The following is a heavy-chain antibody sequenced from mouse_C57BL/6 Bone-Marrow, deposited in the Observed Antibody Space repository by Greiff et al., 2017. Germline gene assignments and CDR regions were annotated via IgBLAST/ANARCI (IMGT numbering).Heavy chain of an antibody. CDR3: ARFESAQAKKPSYYFDY. V-gene: IGHV1-53*01. D-gene: IGHD3-2*02. CDR2: INPSNGGT. J-gene: IGHJ2*01. CDR1: GYTFTSYW. Sequence: QVQLQQPGTELVKPGASVKLSCKASGYTFTSYWMHWVKQRPGQGLEWIGNINPSNGGTNYNEKFKSKATLTVDKSSSTAYMQLSSLTSEDSAVYDCARFESAQAKKPSYYFDYWGQGTTRTVSS.